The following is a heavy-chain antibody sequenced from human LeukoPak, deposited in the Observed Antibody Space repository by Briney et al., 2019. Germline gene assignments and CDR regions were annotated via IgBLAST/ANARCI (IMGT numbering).Heavy chain of an antibody. CDR1: GFTFDDYA. Sequence: GRSLRLSCAASGFTFDDYAMHWVRQAPGKGLEWASGISWNSGSIGYADSVKGRFTISRDNAKNSLYLQMNSLRAEDMALYYCAKDLDIVATGAFDYWGQGTLVTVSS. V-gene: IGHV3-9*03. CDR2: ISWNSGSI. J-gene: IGHJ4*02. CDR3: AKDLDIVATGAFDY. D-gene: IGHD5-12*01.